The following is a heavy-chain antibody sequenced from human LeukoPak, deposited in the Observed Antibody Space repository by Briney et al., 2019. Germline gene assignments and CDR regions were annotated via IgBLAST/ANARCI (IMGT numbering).Heavy chain of an antibody. J-gene: IGHJ3*02. CDR1: GFTFSSYS. V-gene: IGHV3-21*01. CDR3: AREVAASAFDI. D-gene: IGHD2-15*01. Sequence: GGSLGLSCAASGFTFSSYSMNWVRQAPGKGLEWVSSISSSSSYIYYADSVKGRFTISRDNAKNSLYLQMNSLRAEDTAVYYCAREVAASAFDIWGQGTMVTVSS. CDR2: ISSSSSYI.